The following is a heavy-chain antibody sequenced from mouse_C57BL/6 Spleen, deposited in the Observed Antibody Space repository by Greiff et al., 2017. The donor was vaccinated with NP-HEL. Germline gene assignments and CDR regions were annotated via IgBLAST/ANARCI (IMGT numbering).Heavy chain of an antibody. CDR3: ARVPYYYGSPYWYFDV. V-gene: IGHV3-6*01. J-gene: IGHJ1*03. CDR2: IRYDGSN. Sequence: EVKLVESGPGLVKPSPSLSLTCSVTGYSITSGYYWNWIRQFPGNQLEWMGYIRYDGSNNYNPSLKNRISITRDTSKNQFFLKLNSVTTEDTATYYCARVPYYYGSPYWYFDVWGTGTTVTVSS. D-gene: IGHD1-1*01. CDR1: GYSITSGYY.